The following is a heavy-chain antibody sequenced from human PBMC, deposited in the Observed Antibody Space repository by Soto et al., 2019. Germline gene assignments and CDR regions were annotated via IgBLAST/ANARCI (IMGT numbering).Heavy chain of an antibody. CDR3: ARLDGASPDALDF. D-gene: IGHD2-2*01. V-gene: IGHV5-10-1*01. CDR1: GYNFNSFC. CDR2: IDPSDSYS. Sequence: GESLKISCDGSGYNFNSFCISLLLQMPGKGLEWMGRIDPSDSYSDYSPSFKGHVSISSDKSVTTAYLTWSSLKASDTAIYYCARLDGASPDALDFWGQGTMVTFSS. J-gene: IGHJ3*01.